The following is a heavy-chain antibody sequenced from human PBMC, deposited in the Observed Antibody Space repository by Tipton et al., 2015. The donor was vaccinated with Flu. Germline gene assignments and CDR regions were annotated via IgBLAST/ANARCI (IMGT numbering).Heavy chain of an antibody. CDR3: ARGGDFDS. Sequence: AASGFTFSTYGMQWVRQAPGKGLEWVAIFTSGGSQRYYADSVKGRFIIARDNSRDTLYLEMHSLRPEDTAIYYCARGGDFDSWGLGTLLTVTS. CDR1: GFTFSTYG. D-gene: IGHD3-10*01. CDR2: FTSGGSQR. J-gene: IGHJ5*01. V-gene: IGHV3-30*03.